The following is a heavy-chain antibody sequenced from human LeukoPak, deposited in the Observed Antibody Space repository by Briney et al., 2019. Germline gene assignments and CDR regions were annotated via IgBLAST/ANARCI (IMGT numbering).Heavy chain of an antibody. CDR3: ARGGYFDSPPPSNWFDP. J-gene: IGHJ5*02. CDR1: GYTLTGYY. V-gene: IGHV1-2*04. Sequence: ASVKVSCKASGYTLTGYYMHWVRQARGQGLDWMGWINPNSGGTNYAQKFRGWVTMTRDTSISTAYMELSRLRSDDTAVYYCARGGYFDSPPPSNWFDPWGQGTLVTVSS. D-gene: IGHD3-9*01. CDR2: INPNSGGT.